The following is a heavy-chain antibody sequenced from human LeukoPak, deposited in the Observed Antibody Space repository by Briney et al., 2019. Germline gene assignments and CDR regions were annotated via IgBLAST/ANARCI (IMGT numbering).Heavy chain of an antibody. Sequence: SGPTLVKPTQTLTLTCTFSGFSLSTSGVGVGWIRQPPGKALEWLAIIYWDDDKRYSPSLKSRLTITKDTSTNQVVLTMTNMDPVDTATYYCAHHYSDTRAFYSFDYWGQGTLVTVSS. D-gene: IGHD3-22*01. CDR1: GFSLSTSGVG. CDR2: IYWDDDK. J-gene: IGHJ4*02. V-gene: IGHV2-5*02. CDR3: AHHYSDTRAFYSFDY.